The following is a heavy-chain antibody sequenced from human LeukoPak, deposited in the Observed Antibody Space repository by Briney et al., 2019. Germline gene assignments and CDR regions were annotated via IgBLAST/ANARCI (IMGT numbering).Heavy chain of an antibody. CDR3: AREAGDSSGYYYSVEY. CDR2: INPSGGST. CDR1: GYTFTSYY. V-gene: IGHV1-46*01. D-gene: IGHD3-22*01. J-gene: IGHJ4*02. Sequence: GASVKVSCKASGYTFTSYYMHWVRQAPGHGLEWMGIINPSGGSTSYAQKFQGRVTMTRDTSTSTVYMELSSLRSEDTAVYYCAREAGDSSGYYYSVEYWGQGTLVTVSS.